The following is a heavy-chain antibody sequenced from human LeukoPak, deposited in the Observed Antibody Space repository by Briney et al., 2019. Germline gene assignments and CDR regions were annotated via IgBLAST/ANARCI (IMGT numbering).Heavy chain of an antibody. V-gene: IGHV4-4*07. D-gene: IGHD6-6*01. J-gene: IGHJ6*03. Sequence: SETLSLTCTVSGGSINSYYWSWIRQPPGKGLQWIGRIYTSGSTNYNPSLKSRVTMSVDTSKNQFSLKLSSVTAADTAVYYCARGHSSSGGYYYYMDVWGKGTTVTVSS. CDR2: IYTSGST. CDR3: ARGHSSSGGYYYYMDV. CDR1: GGSINSYY.